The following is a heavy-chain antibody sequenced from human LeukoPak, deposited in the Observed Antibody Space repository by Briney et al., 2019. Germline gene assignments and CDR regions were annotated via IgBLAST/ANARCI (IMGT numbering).Heavy chain of an antibody. CDR2: IRYDGSNK. D-gene: IGHD3-10*01. V-gene: IGHV3-30*02. J-gene: IGHJ4*02. CDR3: AKEVDNYGSGSYSGMDY. CDR1: GFTFSSYG. Sequence: GGSLRLSCAASGFTFSSYGMHWVRQAPGKGLEWVAFIRYDGSNKYYADSVKGRFTISRDNSKNTLYLQMNSLRAEDTAVYYCAKEVDNYGSGSYSGMDYWGQGTLVTVSS.